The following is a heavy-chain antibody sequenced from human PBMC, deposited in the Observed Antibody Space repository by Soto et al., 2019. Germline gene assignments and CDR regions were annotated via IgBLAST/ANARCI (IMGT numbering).Heavy chain of an antibody. J-gene: IGHJ3*01. CDR3: VKRGRNWGAFDF. CDR2: IGGTDGDSDAVP. Sequence: VQLLETGGDLVQPGGSLRLSCVASGFILNNYAISWVRHAPGKGLEWVSTIGGTDGDSDAVPWYDDSVTGWFTISRDSSANTLFLHMDNLRAEDSALYYCVKRGRNWGAFDFLCQAKTVVVSS. CDR1: GFILNNYA. V-gene: IGHV3-23*01. D-gene: IGHD7-27*01.